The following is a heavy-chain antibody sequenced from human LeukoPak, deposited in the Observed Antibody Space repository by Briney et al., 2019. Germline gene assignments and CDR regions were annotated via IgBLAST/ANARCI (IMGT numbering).Heavy chain of an antibody. CDR3: VFSSGWYGSVY. CDR2: INPNSGGT. D-gene: IGHD6-19*01. CDR1: GYTFTGYY. V-gene: IGHV1-2*02. Sequence: ASVKVSCKASGYTFTGYYMHWVRQAPGQGLEWMGWINPNSGGTNYAQKFQGRVTMTRGTSISTAHMELSRLRSDDTAVYYCVFSSGWYGSVYWGQGTLVTVSS. J-gene: IGHJ4*02.